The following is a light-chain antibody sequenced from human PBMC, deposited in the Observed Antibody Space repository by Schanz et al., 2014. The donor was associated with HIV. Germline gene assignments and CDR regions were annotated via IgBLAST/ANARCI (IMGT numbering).Light chain of an antibody. Sequence: DIVMPQSPLSLPVTPGEPASISCRSSQSLLHGNGYNYLDWYLQKPGRSPQLLIYLGSTRASGVPVRFSGSGSGTDFTLRISRVETEDVGIYYCMQALQSPLTFGGGTKVELK. CDR3: MQALQSPLT. V-gene: IGKV2-28*01. CDR2: LGS. J-gene: IGKJ4*01. CDR1: QSLLHGNGYNY.